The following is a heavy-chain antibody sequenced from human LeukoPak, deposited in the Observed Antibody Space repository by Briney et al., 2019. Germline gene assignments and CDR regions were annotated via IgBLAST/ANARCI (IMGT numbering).Heavy chain of an antibody. D-gene: IGHD3-3*01. Sequence: GGSLRLSCAASGFTFSSYAMHWVRQAPGKGLEYVSAISSNGGSTYYANSVKGRFTISIDNSKNTLYLQMGSLRAEDMAVYYCARMYYDFWSGYYDYWGQGTLVTVSS. CDR2: ISSNGGST. V-gene: IGHV3-64*01. CDR1: GFTFSSYA. CDR3: ARMYYDFWSGYYDY. J-gene: IGHJ4*02.